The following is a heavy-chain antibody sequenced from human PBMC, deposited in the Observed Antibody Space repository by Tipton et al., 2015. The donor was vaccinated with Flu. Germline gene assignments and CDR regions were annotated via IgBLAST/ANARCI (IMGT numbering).Heavy chain of an antibody. V-gene: IGHV4-61*02. CDR1: GGSISSGSYY. J-gene: IGHJ4*02. CDR2: IYTSGST. Sequence: TLSLTCTVSGGSISSGSYYWGWIRQPAGKGLEWIGRIYTSGSTGYNPSLKGRATISVDASKNQFSLELSSVTAADTAVYFCATSGWRDPRGSFDFWSQGTLVTVSS. D-gene: IGHD5-24*01. CDR3: ATSGWRDPRGSFDF.